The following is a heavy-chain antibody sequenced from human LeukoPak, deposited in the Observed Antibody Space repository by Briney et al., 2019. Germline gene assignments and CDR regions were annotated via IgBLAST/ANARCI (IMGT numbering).Heavy chain of an antibody. CDR3: ARGRIYGDYAHGDY. CDR1: GYTFTGYY. D-gene: IGHD4-17*01. J-gene: IGHJ4*02. CDR2: INPNSGGT. V-gene: IGHV1-2*02. Sequence: APVTVSCKASGYTFTGYYMHWVRQAPGQGLEWMGWINPNSGGTNYAQKFQGRVTMTRDTSISTAYMELSRLRSDDTAVYYCARGRIYGDYAHGDYWGQGTLVTVSS.